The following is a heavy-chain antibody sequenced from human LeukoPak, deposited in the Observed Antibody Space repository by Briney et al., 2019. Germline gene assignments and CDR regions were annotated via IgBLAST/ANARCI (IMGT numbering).Heavy chain of an antibody. J-gene: IGHJ5*02. V-gene: IGHV4-59*01. CDR2: IYYSGST. Sequence: SETLSLTCTVSGGSISSYYWSWIRQPPGKGLEWIGYIYYSGSTSYNPSLKSRVTISVDTSKNQFSLKLSSVTAADTAVYYCARGLYCSSTSCYRWFDPWGQGTLVTVSS. CDR1: GGSISSYY. CDR3: ARGLYCSSTSCYRWFDP. D-gene: IGHD2-2*01.